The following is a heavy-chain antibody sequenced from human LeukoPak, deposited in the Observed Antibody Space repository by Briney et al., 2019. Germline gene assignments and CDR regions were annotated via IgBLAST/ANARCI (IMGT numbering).Heavy chain of an antibody. J-gene: IGHJ6*03. V-gene: IGHV3-23*01. CDR2: ISGSGGST. Sequence: PGGTLRLSCAASGFTFSSYGMSWVRQAPGKGLEWVSAISGSGGSTYYADSVKGRFTISRDNSKNTLYLQMNSLRAEDTAVYYCAKGGYGGRRDYYYYYYMDVWGKGTTVTISS. D-gene: IGHD4-23*01. CDR3: AKGGYGGRRDYYYYYYMDV. CDR1: GFTFSSYG.